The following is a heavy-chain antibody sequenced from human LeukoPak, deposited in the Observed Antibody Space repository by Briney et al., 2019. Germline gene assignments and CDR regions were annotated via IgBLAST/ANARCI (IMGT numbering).Heavy chain of an antibody. CDR3: ARGGFLLKYYSMDV. CDR1: GGSISSGGYS. CDR2: IYHSGST. J-gene: IGHJ6*02. V-gene: IGHV4-30-2*01. D-gene: IGHD2/OR15-2a*01. Sequence: PSQTLSLTCAVSGGSISSGGYSWSWIRQPPGKGLEWIGYIYHSGSTYYNPSLKSRVTISVDRPKNQFSLKLSSVTAADTAVYYCARGGFLLKYYSMDVWGQGTTVTVSS.